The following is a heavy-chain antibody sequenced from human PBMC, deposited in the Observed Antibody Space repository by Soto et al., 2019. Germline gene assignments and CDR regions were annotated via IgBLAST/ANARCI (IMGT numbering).Heavy chain of an antibody. Sequence: SETLSLTCAVYGGSFSGYYWSWIRQPPGKGLEWIGEINHSGSTNYNPSLKSRVTISVDTSKNQFSLKLSSVTAADTAVYYCARETYCSGGSCRRPFDYWGQGTLVTVSS. J-gene: IGHJ4*02. V-gene: IGHV4-34*01. D-gene: IGHD2-15*01. CDR3: ARETYCSGGSCRRPFDY. CDR2: INHSGST. CDR1: GGSFSGYY.